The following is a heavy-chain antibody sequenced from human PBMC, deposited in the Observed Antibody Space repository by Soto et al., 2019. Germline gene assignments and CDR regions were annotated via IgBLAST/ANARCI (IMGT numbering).Heavy chain of an antibody. V-gene: IGHV3-30-3*01. CDR1: GFTFSSYA. CDR3: ARDGRGPDV. Sequence: PGGSLRLSCAASGFTFSSYAMHWVRQAPGKGLEWVAVISYDGSNKYYADSVKARFTISRDNSKNTLYLQMNSLRAEDTAVYYCARDGRGPDVWGQGTTVNVSS. J-gene: IGHJ6*02. D-gene: IGHD1-26*01. CDR2: ISYDGSNK.